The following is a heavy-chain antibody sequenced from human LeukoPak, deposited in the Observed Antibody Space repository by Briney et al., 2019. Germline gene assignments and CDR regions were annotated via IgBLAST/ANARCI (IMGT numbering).Heavy chain of an antibody. CDR1: GGSISSSSYY. D-gene: IGHD2-2*01. J-gene: IGHJ4*02. CDR3: ARYFSIVVVPAVTKSYFDY. V-gene: IGHV4-39*06. Sequence: SETLSLTCTVSGGSISSSSYYWGWIRQPPGKGLEWIGSIYFSGSTYYNPSLKSRVTISVDTSKNQFPLKLSSVTAADTAVYYCARYFSIVVVPAVTKSYFDYWGQGTLVTVSS. CDR2: IYFSGST.